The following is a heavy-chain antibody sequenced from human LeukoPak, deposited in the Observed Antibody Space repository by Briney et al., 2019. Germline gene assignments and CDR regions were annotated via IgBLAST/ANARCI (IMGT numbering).Heavy chain of an antibody. CDR1: GYTFTDNY. CDR2: VDPEDGET. CDR3: ATGTVVGRGYYAMDA. J-gene: IGHJ6*02. D-gene: IGHD4-23*01. Sequence: ASVKISCKVSGYTFTDNYMHWVQQAPGKGIEWMGLVDPEDGETIYAENFQGRITITADTSTDTAYMELTSLRSEDTALYYCATGTVVGRGYYAMDAWGQGTTVTVSS. V-gene: IGHV1-69-2*01.